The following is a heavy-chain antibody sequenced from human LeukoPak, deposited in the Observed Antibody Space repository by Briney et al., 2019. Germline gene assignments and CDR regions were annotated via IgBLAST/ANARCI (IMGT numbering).Heavy chain of an antibody. CDR3: ARDPNSDWLLKYNWFDP. CDR2: ISSSSSYL. V-gene: IGHV3-21*01. CDR1: GFTFSTFG. D-gene: IGHD3-9*01. J-gene: IGHJ5*02. Sequence: GGSLRLTCAASGFTFSTFGMNWVRQAPGKGLEWVSSISSSSSYLYYADSVKDRFTISRDDAKNSLYLQMDSLRAEDSAVYYCARDPNSDWLLKYNWFDPWGQGTLVTVSS.